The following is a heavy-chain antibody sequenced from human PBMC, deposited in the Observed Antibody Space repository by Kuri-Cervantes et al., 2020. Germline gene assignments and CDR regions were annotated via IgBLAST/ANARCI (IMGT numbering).Heavy chain of an antibody. D-gene: IGHD1-26*01. V-gene: IGHV1-8*01. CDR2: MNPNSGNT. CDR3: ARGRGGLWELRDNHLKNNWFDP. CDR1: GYTFTSYD. J-gene: IGHJ5*02. Sequence: ASVKVSCKASGYTFTSYDINWVRQATGQGLEWMGWMNPNSGNTGYAQKFQGRVTMTRNTSISTAYMELSSLRSEDTAVYYCARGRGGLWELRDNHLKNNWFDPWGQGIPVTVSS.